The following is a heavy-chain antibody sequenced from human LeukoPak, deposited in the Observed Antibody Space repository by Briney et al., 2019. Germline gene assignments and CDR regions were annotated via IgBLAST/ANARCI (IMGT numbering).Heavy chain of an antibody. CDR1: GGSISTYY. J-gene: IGHJ3*02. CDR3: ARPYGGGWYGAFNI. V-gene: IGHV4-59*08. Sequence: KPSETLSLTCTVSGGSISTYYWSWIRQPPGKGLEWIAFIYYSGSTNYNPSLKSRVTISVDTSKNQFSLKLTSVIAADTAVYYCARPYGGGWYGAFNIWGQGTMVTVSS. D-gene: IGHD6-19*01. CDR2: IYYSGST.